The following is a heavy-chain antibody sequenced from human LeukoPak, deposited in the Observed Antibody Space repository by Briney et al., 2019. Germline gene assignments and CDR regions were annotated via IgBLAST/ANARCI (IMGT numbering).Heavy chain of an antibody. J-gene: IGHJ6*02. CDR3: ATEGGGRYCSSTSCYDNYYGMDV. D-gene: IGHD2-2*01. Sequence: ASVKVSCKVSGYTLTELSMHWVRQAPGKGLEWMGGFDPEDGETIYARKFQGRVTMTEDTSTDTAYMELSSLRSEDTAVYYCATEGGGRYCSSTSCYDNYYGMDVWGQGTTVTVSS. V-gene: IGHV1-24*01. CDR2: FDPEDGET. CDR1: GYTLTELS.